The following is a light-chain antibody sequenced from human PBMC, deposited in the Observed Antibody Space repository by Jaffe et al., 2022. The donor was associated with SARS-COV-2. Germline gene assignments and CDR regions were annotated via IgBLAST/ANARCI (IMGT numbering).Light chain of an antibody. CDR2: AAT. CDR3: QQSYSPLPL. V-gene: IGKV1-39*01. CDR1: QAIGNH. J-gene: IGKJ4*01. Sequence: DIQMTQYPSSLSASVGDRVTITCRASQAIGNHLHWYQQKPGKAPKLLIYAATSLHTGVPSRFSGTGSGTDFTLSISSLQPEDFATYYCQQSYSPLPLFGGGTKVEIK.